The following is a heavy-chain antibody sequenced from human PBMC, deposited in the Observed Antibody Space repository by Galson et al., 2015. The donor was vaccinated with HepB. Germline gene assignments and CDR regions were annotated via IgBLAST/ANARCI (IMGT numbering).Heavy chain of an antibody. J-gene: IGHJ4*02. Sequence: SVKVSCKASGYTFSNYPIHWVRQAPGQGLEWMGWINTHNGNPKSAQGFTGRFVFSLDTSVSTAFLQISSLRAEDTAVYYCARLYGDYGGNFFDSWGQGTLVTVS. CDR1: GYTFSNYP. V-gene: IGHV7-4-1*02. D-gene: IGHD4-17*01. CDR2: INTHNGNP. CDR3: ARLYGDYGGNFFDS.